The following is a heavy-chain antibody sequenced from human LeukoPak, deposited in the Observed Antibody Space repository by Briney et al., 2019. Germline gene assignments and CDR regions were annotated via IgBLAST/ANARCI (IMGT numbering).Heavy chain of an antibody. D-gene: IGHD6-19*01. CDR1: GGSISSNSYY. J-gene: IGHJ3*02. CDR3: ARPYNSGWYGAFDI. Sequence: SQTLSLTCTVSGGSISSNSYYCTWVRHHPGKGLEWIGSIYYSGSTNYNPSLKSRVTISGDTSKNQFSLRLSSVTAADTAVYYCARPYNSGWYGAFDIWGQGTMVTVSS. CDR2: IYYSGST. V-gene: IGHV4-31*03.